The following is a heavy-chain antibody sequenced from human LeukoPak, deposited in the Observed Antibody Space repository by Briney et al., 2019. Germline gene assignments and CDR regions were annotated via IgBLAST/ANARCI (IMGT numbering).Heavy chain of an antibody. V-gene: IGHV3-48*01. CDR3: AKDLYSGNYYAFDY. CDR2: ISIGSSTL. Sequence: GGSLRLSCAASGFSFSDYSMNWVRQAPGKGLEWVSYISIGSSTLDYADSVKGRFTISRDDAKNSLYLQMHSLRVEDTAVYYCAKDLYSGNYYAFDYWGQGTLVTVSS. J-gene: IGHJ4*02. D-gene: IGHD1-26*01. CDR1: GFSFSDYS.